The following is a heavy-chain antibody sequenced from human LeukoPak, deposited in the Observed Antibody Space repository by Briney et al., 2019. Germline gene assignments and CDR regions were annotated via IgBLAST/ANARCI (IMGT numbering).Heavy chain of an antibody. CDR3: ARGLPSYGDYVDYYFYMDV. CDR2: SSTSGST. Sequence: SETLSLTCTVSGDSISGFYWSWIRQPAGKGLQWIGRSSTSGSTNYNPSLKSRVTMSVDRSTNEFSLTVRSVTAADTALYYCARGLPSYGDYVDYYFYMDVWGKGTTVTVSS. CDR1: GDSISGFY. J-gene: IGHJ6*03. D-gene: IGHD4-17*01. V-gene: IGHV4-4*07.